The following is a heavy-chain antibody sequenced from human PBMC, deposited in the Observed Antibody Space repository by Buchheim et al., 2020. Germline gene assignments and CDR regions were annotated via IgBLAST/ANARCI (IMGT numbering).Heavy chain of an antibody. CDR3: ARDLMVRGVGTFDP. D-gene: IGHD3-10*01. Sequence: QVQLVQSGAEVKKPGASVKVSCKASGYTFTGYYMHWVRQAPGQGLEWMGWINPNSGGTNFAQEFQGWVTMTRDTSISTAYLELSRLRSDDTAVYYCARDLMVRGVGTFDPWGQGTL. V-gene: IGHV1-2*04. CDR1: GYTFTGYY. CDR2: INPNSGGT. J-gene: IGHJ5*02.